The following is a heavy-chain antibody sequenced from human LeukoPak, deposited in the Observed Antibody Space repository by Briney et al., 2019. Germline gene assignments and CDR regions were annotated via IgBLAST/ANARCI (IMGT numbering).Heavy chain of an antibody. V-gene: IGHV4-39*07. CDR1: GGSISSSSYY. D-gene: IGHD1-26*01. J-gene: IGHJ4*02. CDR2: IYYSGST. Sequence: PSETLSLTCTVSGGSISSSSYYWGWIRQPPGKGLEWIGSIYYSGSTYYNPSLKSRVTISVDTSKNQFSLKLSSVTAADTAVYYCARRRVVGATQNFFDYWGQGTLVTVSS. CDR3: ARRRVVGATQNFFDY.